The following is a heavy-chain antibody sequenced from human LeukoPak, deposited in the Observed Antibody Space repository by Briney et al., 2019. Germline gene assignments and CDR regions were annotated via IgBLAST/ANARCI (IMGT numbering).Heavy chain of an antibody. J-gene: IGHJ6*02. D-gene: IGHD2-15*01. Sequence: ASVTVSCKASGYTFTSYGISWVRQAPGQGLEWMGWISAYNGNTNYAQKLQGRVTMTTDTSTSTAYMELRSLRSDDTAVYYCARGWRVNCSGGSCYSSYYYYGMDVWGQGTTVTVSS. CDR3: ARGWRVNCSGGSCYSSYYYYGMDV. V-gene: IGHV1-18*01. CDR1: GYTFTSYG. CDR2: ISAYNGNT.